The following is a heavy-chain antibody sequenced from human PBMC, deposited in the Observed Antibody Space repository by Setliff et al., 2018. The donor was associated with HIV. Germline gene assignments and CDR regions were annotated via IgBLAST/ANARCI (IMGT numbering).Heavy chain of an antibody. CDR2: ISSSGSTI. Sequence: PGGSLRLSCTTSGFMFGDYAVSWVRQAPGKGLEWVSYISSSGSTIYYADSVKGRFTISRDNAKNSLYLQMNSLRAEDTAVYYCARGLGARDAFDIWGQGTMVTV. CDR1: GFMFGDYA. J-gene: IGHJ3*02. CDR3: ARGLGARDAFDI. D-gene: IGHD1-26*01. V-gene: IGHV3-48*03.